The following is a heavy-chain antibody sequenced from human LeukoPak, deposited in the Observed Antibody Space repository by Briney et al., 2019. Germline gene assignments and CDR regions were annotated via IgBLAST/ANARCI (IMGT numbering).Heavy chain of an antibody. Sequence: GGSLRLSCAASGFTVSSNYMSWVRQAPGKGLEWVSVIYSGGSTYYADSVKGRFTISRDNSKNTLYLQMNSLRAEDTAVYYCARDPVLWFGELPQNWGQGTLVTVSS. CDR1: GFTVSSNY. CDR3: ARDPVLWFGELPQN. D-gene: IGHD3-10*01. CDR2: IYSGGST. J-gene: IGHJ4*02. V-gene: IGHV3-66*01.